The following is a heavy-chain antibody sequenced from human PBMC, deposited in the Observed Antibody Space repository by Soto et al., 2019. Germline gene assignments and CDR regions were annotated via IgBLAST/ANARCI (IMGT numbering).Heavy chain of an antibody. Sequence: TSETLSLTCAVYGGSFSGYSWTWIRQPPGTGLEWIGEINHSGSTNYNPSLKSRVTISVDTSKNQFSLKLTSVTAADTAVYYCAREKITALFDHWARGTLLTVSS. V-gene: IGHV4-34*01. CDR1: GGSFSGYS. CDR3: AREKITALFDH. CDR2: INHSGST. D-gene: IGHD3-10*01. J-gene: IGHJ4*02.